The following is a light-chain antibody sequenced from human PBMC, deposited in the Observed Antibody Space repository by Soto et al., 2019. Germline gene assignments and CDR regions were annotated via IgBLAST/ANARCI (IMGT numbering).Light chain of an antibody. J-gene: IGKJ2*01. CDR1: QSLVHGDGYTH. Sequence: EVVMTQATLSLPVTLGQPASISCRSNQSLVHGDGYTHLNWFHQRPGQSPRRLIYRVSNRDSGVPDRFSGSGSGTDFTLQISRVEAEDVGTHYCMQGTHWPYTFGQGTRLEIK. CDR2: RVS. CDR3: MQGTHWPYT. V-gene: IGKV2-30*02.